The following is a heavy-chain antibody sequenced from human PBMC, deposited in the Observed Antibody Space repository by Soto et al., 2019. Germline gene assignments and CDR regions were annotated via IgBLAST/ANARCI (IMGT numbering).Heavy chain of an antibody. CDR2: FYYSGST. V-gene: IGHV4-59*01. CDR1: GGSISSYY. CDR3: ARGTYYFDY. D-gene: IGHD3-10*01. Sequence: QVQLQESGPGLVKPSETLSLTCTVSGGSISSYYWNWIRQPPGKGLEWIGYFYYSGSTNYNPSLKSRVTISVDTSKNQCSLKLSSVAAADTAVYYCARGTYYFDYWGQGTLVTVSS. J-gene: IGHJ4*02.